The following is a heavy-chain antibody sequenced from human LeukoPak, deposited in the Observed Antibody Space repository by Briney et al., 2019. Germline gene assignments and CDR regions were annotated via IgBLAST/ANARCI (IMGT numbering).Heavy chain of an antibody. CDR3: AASGIAPTPGPEYFQH. Sequence: SETLSLTCTVSGGSISSYYWSWIRQPAGKGLEWIGRIYTSGSTNYNPSLKSRVTMSVDTSKNQFSLKLSSVTAADTAVYYCAASGIAPTPGPEYFQHWGQGTLVTVSS. CDR1: GGSISSYY. CDR2: IYTSGST. D-gene: IGHD6-13*01. J-gene: IGHJ1*01. V-gene: IGHV4-4*07.